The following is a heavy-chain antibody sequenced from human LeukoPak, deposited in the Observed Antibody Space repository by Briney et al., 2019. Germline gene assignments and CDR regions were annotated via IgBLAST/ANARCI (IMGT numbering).Heavy chain of an antibody. V-gene: IGHV4-4*07. D-gene: IGHD3-10*01. J-gene: IGHJ5*02. CDR1: GGSISSYF. CDR3: ARHRFGWFDP. Sequence: PSETLSLTCTVSGGSISSYFWGWIRQPAGKELEWIGHIYTSGTTNDNPSLKSRVTMSVDTSKNQFSLRLSSVTAADTAVYYCARHRFGWFDPWGQGTLVTVSS. CDR2: IYTSGTT.